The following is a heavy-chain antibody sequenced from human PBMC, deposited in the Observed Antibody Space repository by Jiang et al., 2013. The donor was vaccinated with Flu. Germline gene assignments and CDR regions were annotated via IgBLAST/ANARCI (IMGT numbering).Heavy chain of an antibody. D-gene: IGHD1-26*01. V-gene: IGHV4-28*01. CDR3: ARSLRGGATGGIDY. Sequence: GLVKPSDTLSLTCAVTGYSISSSNNWWGWIRQPPGKGLEWIGYIYYSGTTYYNPSLKSRVTMSVDTSKNQFSLKLSSVTAVDTAVYYCARSLRGGATGGIDYWGQGTLVTVSS. J-gene: IGHJ4*02. CDR2: IYYSGTT. CDR1: GYSISSSNNW.